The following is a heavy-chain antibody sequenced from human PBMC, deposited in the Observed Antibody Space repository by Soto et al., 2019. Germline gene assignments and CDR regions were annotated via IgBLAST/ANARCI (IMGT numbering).Heavy chain of an antibody. CDR3: ASGGPVNEFWSGYDTRPFDY. J-gene: IGHJ4*02. Sequence: QVQLVQSGAEVKKPGSSVKVSCKSSGGTFSSYALSWVRQAPGQGLEWMGGIIPIFGTANYAQQFQGRVTTTADESTSTAYMELSSLRSEDTAVYYCASGGPVNEFWSGYDTRPFDYWGQGTLVTVAS. CDR1: GGTFSSYA. CDR2: IIPIFGTA. V-gene: IGHV1-69*01. D-gene: IGHD3-3*01.